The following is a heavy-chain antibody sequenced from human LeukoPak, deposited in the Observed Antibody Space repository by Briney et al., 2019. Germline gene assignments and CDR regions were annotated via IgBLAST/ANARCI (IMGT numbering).Heavy chain of an antibody. CDR3: AREHYYGSGSPPDY. CDR1: GFTFSSYS. J-gene: IGHJ4*02. CDR2: ISSSSSTI. Sequence: GXSLRLSCAASGFTFSSYSMNWVRQAPGKGLEWVSYISSSSSTIYYADSVKGRFTISRDNAKNSLYLQMNSLRAEDTAVYYCAREHYYGSGSPPDYWGQGTLVTVSS. D-gene: IGHD3-10*01. V-gene: IGHV3-48*01.